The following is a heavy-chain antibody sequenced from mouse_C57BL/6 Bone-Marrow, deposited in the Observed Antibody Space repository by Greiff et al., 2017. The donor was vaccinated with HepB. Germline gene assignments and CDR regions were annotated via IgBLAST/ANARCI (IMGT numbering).Heavy chain of an antibody. J-gene: IGHJ2*01. CDR2: IDPENGDT. V-gene: IGHV14-4*01. Sequence: VQLQQSGAELVRPGASVKLSCTASGFNIKDDYMHWVKQRPEQGLEWIGWIDPENGDTEYSSKFQGKATITADTSTNTAYLQLSSLTSEDTAVYYCTPDNCYYCGQGTTLTVSS. D-gene: IGHD1-3*01. CDR3: TPDNCYY. CDR1: GFNIKDDY.